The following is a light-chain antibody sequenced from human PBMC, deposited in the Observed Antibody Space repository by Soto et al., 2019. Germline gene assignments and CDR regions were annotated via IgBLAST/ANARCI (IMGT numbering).Light chain of an antibody. V-gene: IGKV1-39*01. CDR1: QSISTY. Sequence: RQMVLAPSSLSASVGNRVTITCRASQSISTYVNWYQKKPGKAPNLLIYDASRRPSGIHSRFSGSGAGTDFTLSISSVQPEDFATYFWQQSGSSSITFGQGTRLEI. CDR3: QQSGSSSIT. CDR2: DAS. J-gene: IGKJ5*01.